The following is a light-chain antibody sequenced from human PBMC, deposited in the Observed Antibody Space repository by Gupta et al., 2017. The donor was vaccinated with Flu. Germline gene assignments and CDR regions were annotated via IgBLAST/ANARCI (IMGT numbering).Light chain of an antibody. CDR3: QKYNGAPWT. V-gene: IGKV1-27*01. CDR2: GAS. Sequence: QMTQSPSSLSASVGDRVTITCRASQGISNFLAWYRQKPGKVPELLIYGASTLQSGVPSRFSGSGSGTDFALTISSLQPEDVATYYCQKYNGAPWTFGQGTKVEIK. CDR1: QGISNF. J-gene: IGKJ1*01.